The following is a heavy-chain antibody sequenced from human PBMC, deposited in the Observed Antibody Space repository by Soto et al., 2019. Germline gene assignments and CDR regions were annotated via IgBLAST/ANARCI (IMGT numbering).Heavy chain of an antibody. CDR2: ISAYNGNT. Sequence: QVQLVQSGAEVKKPGASVKVSCKASGYTFTSYGISWVRQAPGQGLEWMGWISAYNGNTNYAQKLQGRVTMTTDTSTRTAYMELRSLRSDDTAVYYCARDRVPDDYVWGRYPPRYFDYWGQGTLVTVSS. CDR1: GYTFTSYG. V-gene: IGHV1-18*04. J-gene: IGHJ4*02. D-gene: IGHD3-16*02. CDR3: ARDRVPDDYVWGRYPPRYFDY.